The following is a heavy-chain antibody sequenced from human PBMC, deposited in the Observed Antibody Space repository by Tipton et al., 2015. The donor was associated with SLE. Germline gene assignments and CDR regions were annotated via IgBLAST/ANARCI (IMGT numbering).Heavy chain of an antibody. CDR2: IKSKTDGGTT. Sequence: SLRLSCAASGFTFSNAWMSWVRQAPGKGLEWVGRIKSKTDGGTTDYAAPVKGRFTISRDDSKNTLYLQMNSLKTEDTAVYYCASPYGSGSYYNPFDYWGQGTLVTVSS. V-gene: IGHV3-15*01. CDR1: GFTFSNAW. CDR3: ASPYGSGSYYNPFDY. J-gene: IGHJ4*02. D-gene: IGHD3-10*01.